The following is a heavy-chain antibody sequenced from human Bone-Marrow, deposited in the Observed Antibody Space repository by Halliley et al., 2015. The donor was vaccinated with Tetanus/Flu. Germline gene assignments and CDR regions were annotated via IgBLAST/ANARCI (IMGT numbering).Heavy chain of an antibody. J-gene: IGHJ3*01. CDR2: IYYSGTP. CDR1: GDSMRSGNYY. Sequence: TLSLTCTVSGDSMRSGNYYWNWIRQHPRRGLEWIGYIYYSGTPSYNPSLQSRLTISVDTSKNQFSLKLTSVTAADTALYYCAKTAATASGAFDVWGQGTIVAVSS. V-gene: IGHV4-31*03. CDR3: AKTAATASGAFDV. D-gene: IGHD3-10*01.